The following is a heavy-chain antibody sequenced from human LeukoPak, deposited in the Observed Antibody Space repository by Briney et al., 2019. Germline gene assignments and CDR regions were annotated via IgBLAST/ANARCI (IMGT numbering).Heavy chain of an antibody. Sequence: SETLSLTCAVYGGSFSGYYWSWIRQPPGKGLEWIGEINHSGSTNYNPSLKSRVTISVDTPKNQFSLKLSSVTAADTAVYYCARGRGIQYYYDSSGYLGYFPHWGQGTLVNVSS. J-gene: IGHJ1*01. D-gene: IGHD3-22*01. CDR2: INHSGST. CDR1: GGSFSGYY. V-gene: IGHV4-34*01. CDR3: ARGRGIQYYYDSSGYLGYFPH.